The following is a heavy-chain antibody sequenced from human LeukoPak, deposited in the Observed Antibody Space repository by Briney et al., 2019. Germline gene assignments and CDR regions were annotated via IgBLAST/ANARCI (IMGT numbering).Heavy chain of an antibody. V-gene: IGHV3-48*03. J-gene: IGHJ4*02. CDR1: GFTFSSYE. CDR2: ISSSGSTI. CDR3: AVATIKDYFDY. Sequence: PGGSLRLSCAASGFTFSSYEMNWVRQAPGKGLEWVSYISSSGSTIYYADSVKGRFTISRDNAKNSLYLQMNSLKAEDTAVYYCAVATIKDYFDYWGQGTLVTVSS. D-gene: IGHD5-24*01.